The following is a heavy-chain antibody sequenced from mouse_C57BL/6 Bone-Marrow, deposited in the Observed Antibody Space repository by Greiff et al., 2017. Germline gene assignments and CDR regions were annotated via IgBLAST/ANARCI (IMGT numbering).Heavy chain of an antibody. CDR2: IYPRDGST. J-gene: IGHJ1*03. CDR1: GYTFTSYD. CDR3: ARLEFAGSSGDGYFDD. Sequence: QVQLKESGPELVKPGASVKLSCKASGYTFTSYDINWVKQRPGQGLEWIGWIYPRDGSTKSKDKFKGKATLTVDTSSSPAYMKLHSLTSGSSAVYCCARLEFAGSSGDGYFDDWGTGTTVTVSS. D-gene: IGHD1-1*01. V-gene: IGHV1-85*01.